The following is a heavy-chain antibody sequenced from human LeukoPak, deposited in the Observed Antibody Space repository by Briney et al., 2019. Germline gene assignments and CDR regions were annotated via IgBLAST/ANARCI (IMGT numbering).Heavy chain of an antibody. CDR1: GFAFNTYA. D-gene: IGHD3-10*01. CDR2: IWHDGGHK. CDR3: AREIFGPGSYPDF. V-gene: IGHV3-33*01. J-gene: IGHJ4*02. Sequence: PGGSLRLSCAASGFAFNTYAMHWVRQAPGQGLVWVALIWHDGGHKFYSNSVRGQFTISRDNSKNTVSLQMNNLRPEDTAVYYCAREIFGPGSYPDFWGQGTLVTVSS.